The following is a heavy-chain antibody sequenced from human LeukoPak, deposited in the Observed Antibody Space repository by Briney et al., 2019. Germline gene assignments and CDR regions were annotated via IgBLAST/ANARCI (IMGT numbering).Heavy chain of an antibody. Sequence: GGSLRLSCAASGFTFSDYYMSWIRQAPGKGLERVSYISNSDGTTYYADFVRGRFTISRDNAKKSLYLQMNSLRVEDTAVYYCARGGSYSCLDYWGQGTLVTVSS. J-gene: IGHJ4*02. V-gene: IGHV3-11*04. CDR1: GFTFSDYY. CDR3: ARGGSYSCLDY. CDR2: ISNSDGTT. D-gene: IGHD3-10*01.